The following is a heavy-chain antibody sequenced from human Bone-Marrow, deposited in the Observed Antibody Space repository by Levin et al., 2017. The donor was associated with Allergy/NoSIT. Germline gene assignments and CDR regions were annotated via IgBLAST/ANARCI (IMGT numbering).Heavy chain of an antibody. V-gene: IGHV3-30*18. D-gene: IGHD3/OR15-3a*01. CDR1: GFTFSRYG. CDR2: ISYYGDDK. CDR3: VKDVDEYTFGHTDY. Sequence: PGGSLRLSCTASGFTFSRYGMHWVRRAPGKGLEWVALISYYGDDKYYADSVKGRFTISRDNSKNTLYLQTSSLRPEDTAVYYCVKDVDEYTFGHTDYWGQGTLVTVSS. J-gene: IGHJ4*02.